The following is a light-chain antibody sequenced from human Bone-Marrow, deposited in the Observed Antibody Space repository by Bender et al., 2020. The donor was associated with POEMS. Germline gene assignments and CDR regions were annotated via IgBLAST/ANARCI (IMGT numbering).Light chain of an antibody. CDR3: CSYAGSSSWV. CDR1: SSDVGSYNL. V-gene: IGLV2-23*01. Sequence: QSALTQPASVSGSPGQSITISCTGTSSDVGSYNLVSWYQQYPGKAPKLMIYEGSKRPSGVPDRFSGSESGNTASLTISGLQAEDESDYYCCSYAGSSSWVFGGGTKLTVL. J-gene: IGLJ3*02. CDR2: EGS.